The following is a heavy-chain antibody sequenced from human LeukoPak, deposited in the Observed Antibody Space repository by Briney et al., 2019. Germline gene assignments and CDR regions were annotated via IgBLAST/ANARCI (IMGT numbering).Heavy chain of an antibody. Sequence: ASVKVSCKASGGTFSSYAISWVRQAPGQGLEWMGWISAYNGNTNYAQKLQGRVTMTTDTSTSTAYMELRSLRSDDTAVYYCARDGGIAAAAPEAWFDPWGQGTLVTVSS. CDR1: GGTFSSYA. CDR2: ISAYNGNT. D-gene: IGHD6-13*01. J-gene: IGHJ5*02. CDR3: ARDGGIAAAAPEAWFDP. V-gene: IGHV1-18*01.